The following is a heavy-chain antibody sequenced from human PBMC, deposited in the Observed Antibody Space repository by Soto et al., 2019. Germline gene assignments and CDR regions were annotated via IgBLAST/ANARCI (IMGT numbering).Heavy chain of an antibody. CDR2: TYYRSKWYN. V-gene: IGHV6-1*01. CDR1: GDSVSSNSAA. J-gene: IGHJ1*01. CDR3: ARNVRGIAVAAHEYFQH. Sequence: QSQTLSLTCAISGDSVSSNSAAWNWIRQSPSRGLEWLGRTYYRSKWYNDYAVSVKSRITINPDTSKNQFSLQLNSVTPEDTAVYYCARNVRGIAVAAHEYFQHWGQGTLVTVSS. D-gene: IGHD6-19*01.